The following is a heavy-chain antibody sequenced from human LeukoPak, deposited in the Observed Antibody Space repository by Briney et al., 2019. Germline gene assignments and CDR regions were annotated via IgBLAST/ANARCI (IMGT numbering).Heavy chain of an antibody. Sequence: PGGSLRLSCAASGFTFSSYSMNWVRQAPGKGLEWVSSISSSSSYIYYADSVKGRFTISRDNAKNSLYLQMNSLRAEDTAVYYCARDHDRSGGGSPLFDPWGQGTLVTVSS. CDR1: GFTFSSYS. CDR2: ISSSSSYI. V-gene: IGHV3-21*01. D-gene: IGHD6-19*01. J-gene: IGHJ5*02. CDR3: ARDHDRSGGGSPLFDP.